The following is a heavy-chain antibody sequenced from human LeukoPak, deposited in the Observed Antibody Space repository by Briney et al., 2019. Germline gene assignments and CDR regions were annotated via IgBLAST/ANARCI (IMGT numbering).Heavy chain of an antibody. Sequence: ASVKVSCKASGYTFTSYGISWVRQAPGQGLEWMGWISAYNGSTNYAQKLQGRVTMTTDTSTSTAYMELRSLRSDDTAVYYCARDATPTYIAAAVHFDYWGQGTLVTVSS. CDR1: GYTFTSYG. J-gene: IGHJ4*02. CDR3: ARDATPTYIAAAVHFDY. D-gene: IGHD6-13*01. CDR2: ISAYNGST. V-gene: IGHV1-18*01.